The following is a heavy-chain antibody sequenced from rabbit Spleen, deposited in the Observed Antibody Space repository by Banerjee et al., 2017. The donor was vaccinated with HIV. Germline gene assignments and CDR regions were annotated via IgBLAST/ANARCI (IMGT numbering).Heavy chain of an antibody. CDR3: ARAPSSGGYVPYYFRL. J-gene: IGHJ4*01. V-gene: IGHV1S45*01. D-gene: IGHD1-1*01. CDR2: INTYTGKS. CDR1: GFSFSDRDV. Sequence: QEQLEESGGGLVKPEGSLTLTCKASGFSFSDRDVMCWVRQAPGKGLEWIACINTYTGKSVYASWATGRITISKTSSTTVTLQMTSLTAADTATYFCARAPSSGGYVPYYFRLWGPGTLVTVS.